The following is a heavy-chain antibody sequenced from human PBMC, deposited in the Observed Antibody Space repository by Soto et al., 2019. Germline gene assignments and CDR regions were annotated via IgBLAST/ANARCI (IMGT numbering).Heavy chain of an antibody. CDR1: GFTFSRYW. CDR3: AREKGISDIVVAYYYYMDV. CDR2: IWYDGSNK. J-gene: IGHJ6*03. V-gene: IGHV3-33*07. D-gene: IGHD2-2*01. Sequence: GGSLRLSCAASGFTFSRYWMSWVRQAPGKGLEWVAVIWYDGSNKYYADSVKGRFTISRDNSKNTLYLQMNSLRAEDTAVYYCAREKGISDIVVAYYYYMDVWGKGTAVTVSS.